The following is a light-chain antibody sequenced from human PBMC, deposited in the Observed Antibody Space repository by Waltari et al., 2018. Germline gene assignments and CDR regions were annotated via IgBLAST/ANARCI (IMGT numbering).Light chain of an antibody. CDR3: QQYGSSPWT. CDR1: QSVSSSY. CDR2: DAS. J-gene: IGKJ1*01. V-gene: IGKV3D-20*01. Sequence: EIVLTQSPTALSLSPGERATLPCGASQSVSSSYLAWYQQKPGLAPRLLMYDASTRATGIPDRFTGSGSGTDFTLTISRLEPEDFALYYCQQYGSSPWTFGQGTKVEVK.